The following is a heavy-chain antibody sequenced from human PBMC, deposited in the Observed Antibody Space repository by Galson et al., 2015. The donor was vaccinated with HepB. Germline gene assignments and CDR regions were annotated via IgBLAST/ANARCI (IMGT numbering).Heavy chain of an antibody. V-gene: IGHV3-11*01. Sequence: LRLSCAASGFTFSDYYMNWIRQTPGKGLESISYITSSGNTKFYADSVKGRFIVSRDNTKNTLFLHMNSLRGEDTAIYYCARSLGASRLDFWGQGTLVTVSS. CDR1: GFTFSDYY. J-gene: IGHJ4*02. D-gene: IGHD3-16*01. CDR2: ITSSGNTK. CDR3: ARSLGASRLDF.